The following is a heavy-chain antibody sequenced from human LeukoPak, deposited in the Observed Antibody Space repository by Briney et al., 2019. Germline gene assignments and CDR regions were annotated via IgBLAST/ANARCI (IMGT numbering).Heavy chain of an antibody. CDR3: AREGLHIAAAVDY. CDR2: IYSSGST. Sequence: PSETLSLTCTVSGGSTSSYYWSWIRQPVGKGLEWIGRIYSSGSTNSNPSLKSRVTMSVDTSKNQFSLKLSSVTAADTAVYYCAREGLHIAAAVDYWGQGTLVTVSS. V-gene: IGHV4-4*07. J-gene: IGHJ4*02. D-gene: IGHD6-13*01. CDR1: GGSTSSYY.